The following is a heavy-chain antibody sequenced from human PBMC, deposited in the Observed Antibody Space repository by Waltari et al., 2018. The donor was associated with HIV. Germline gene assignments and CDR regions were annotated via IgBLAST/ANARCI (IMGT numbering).Heavy chain of an antibody. D-gene: IGHD1-1*01. CDR2: TYYRSKCYN. Sequence: QVQLQQSGPGLVIPSQTLSLTCAISGDRVSTKNGAWNWIRQSPTRGLEWLGRTYYRSKCYNDYAASVKSRISINPDTSKNQFSLHLNSVTPEDTAVYYCARSPGRTSDFDYWGQGTLVTVSS. V-gene: IGHV6-1*01. CDR3: ARSPGRTSDFDY. CDR1: GDRVSTKNGA. J-gene: IGHJ4*02.